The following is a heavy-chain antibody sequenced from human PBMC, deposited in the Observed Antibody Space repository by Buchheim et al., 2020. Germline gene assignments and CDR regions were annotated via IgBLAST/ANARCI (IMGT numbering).Heavy chain of an antibody. D-gene: IGHD6-19*01. CDR3: ARGVSVAGAVYHMDV. V-gene: IGHV4-61*02. Sequence: QVQLQESGPGLVKPSQTLFLTCTVSGGSISSGSYYWSWIRQPAGKGLEWIGRLYSSGSTEYNPSLKSRVTISVDTSKNQFSLTLTSVTAADTAVYYFARGVSVAGAVYHMDVWGQGTT. CDR1: GGSISSGSYY. CDR2: LYSSGST. J-gene: IGHJ6*02.